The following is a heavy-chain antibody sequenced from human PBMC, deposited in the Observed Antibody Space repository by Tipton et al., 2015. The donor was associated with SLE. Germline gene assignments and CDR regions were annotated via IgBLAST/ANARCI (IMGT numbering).Heavy chain of an antibody. V-gene: IGHV4-59*01. Sequence: LRLSCTVSGGSISSYYWSWIRRPPGKGLEWIGYIYYSGSTNYNPSLKSRVTISVDTSKNQFSLKLSSVTAADTAVYYCARGGPSGSYYDGSTTFDYWGQGTLVTVSS. D-gene: IGHD3-10*01. CDR3: ARGGPSGSYYDGSTTFDY. CDR1: GGSISSYY. J-gene: IGHJ4*02. CDR2: IYYSGST.